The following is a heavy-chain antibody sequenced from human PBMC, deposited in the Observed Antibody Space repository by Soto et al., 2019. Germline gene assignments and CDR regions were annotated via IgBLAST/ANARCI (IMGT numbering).Heavy chain of an antibody. CDR2: IYYSGST. J-gene: IGHJ2*01. D-gene: IGHD3-22*01. V-gene: IGHV4-59*01. CDR1: GGSISSYY. Sequence: QVQLQESGPGLVKPSETLSLTCTVSGGSISSYYWSWIRQPPGKGLEWIGYIYYSGSTNYNPSLKSRVTISVDTSKNQFSLKLSSVTAADTAVYYCARDRGDGLVVVEHRTYWYFDLWGRGTLVTVSS. CDR3: ARDRGDGLVVVEHRTYWYFDL.